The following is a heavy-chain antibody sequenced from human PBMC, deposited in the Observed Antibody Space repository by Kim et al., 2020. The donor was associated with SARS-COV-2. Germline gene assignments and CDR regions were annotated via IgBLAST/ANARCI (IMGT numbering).Heavy chain of an antibody. J-gene: IGHJ6*02. D-gene: IGHD2-8*01. V-gene: IGHV4-59*01. Sequence: SETLSLTCTVSGGSISSYYWSWIRQPPGKGLEWIGYIYYSGSTNYNPSLKSRVTISVDTSKNQFSLKLSSVTAADTAVYYCARGRAEMVYASDYYYGMDVWGQGTTVTVSS. CDR3: ARGRAEMVYASDYYYGMDV. CDR1: GGSISSYY. CDR2: IYYSGST.